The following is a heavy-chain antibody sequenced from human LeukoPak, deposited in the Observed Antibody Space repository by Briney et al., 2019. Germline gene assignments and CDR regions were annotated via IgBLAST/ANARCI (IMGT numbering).Heavy chain of an antibody. D-gene: IGHD4-17*01. CDR2: IYWDNNK. CDR3: AHYGDYRFLYYFDH. V-gene: IGHV2-5*08. Sequence: HPTETLSLTCTVSGGSVSSSRYYWTLIRQPPRRALEWLALIYWDNNKLYSPSLRSRLTIAKDTSKNQVVLTMTNMDPVDTATYSCAHYGDYRFLYYFDHWGQGTLVTVSS. CDR1: GGSVSSSRYY. J-gene: IGHJ4*02.